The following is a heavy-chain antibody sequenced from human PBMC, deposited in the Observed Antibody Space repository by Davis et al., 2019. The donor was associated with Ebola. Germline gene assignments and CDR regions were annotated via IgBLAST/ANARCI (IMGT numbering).Heavy chain of an antibody. V-gene: IGHV4-59*01. Sequence: SETLSLTCTVSGGSIRSYYWSWIRQPPGKGLEWIGYIYYTGSTDYNPSLKIRVTISVDTSRNQFSLKMRSVTAADTAVYYCARNSITKFNWLDPWGQGALVTVSS. CDR2: IYYTGST. J-gene: IGHJ5*02. CDR3: ARNSITKFNWLDP. D-gene: IGHD1-14*01. CDR1: GGSIRSYY.